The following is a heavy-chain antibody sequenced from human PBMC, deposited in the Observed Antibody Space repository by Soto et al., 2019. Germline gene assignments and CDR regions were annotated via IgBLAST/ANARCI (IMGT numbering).Heavy chain of an antibody. CDR2: ISYSGST. CDR1: GGSISSSF. Sequence: SETLSLTCSVSGGSISSSFWSWIRQPPGKELEWIGYISYSGSTTYNPSLKSRITLSADTSKNQFSLRVASVTAADTAVYYCARGHRAMEYYYYYGMDVWGQGTTVTVSS. V-gene: IGHV4-59*01. J-gene: IGHJ6*02. D-gene: IGHD5-18*01. CDR3: ARGHRAMEYYYYYGMDV.